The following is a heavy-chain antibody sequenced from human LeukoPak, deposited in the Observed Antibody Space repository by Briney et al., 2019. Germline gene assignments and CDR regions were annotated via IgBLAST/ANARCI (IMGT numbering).Heavy chain of an antibody. CDR1: AFTFTISA. CDR2: IVVGSGNT. V-gene: IGHV1-58*02. J-gene: IGHJ4*02. D-gene: IGHD4-17*01. CDR3: AADLVSADGDYVDY. Sequence: SVTVSFTSSAFTFTISAMQWVRHARGQRHGLIGWIVVGSGNTNYAQKFQERVTITRDMSTSTAYMELSSLRSEDTAVYYCAADLVSADGDYVDYWDQGTLVTVSS.